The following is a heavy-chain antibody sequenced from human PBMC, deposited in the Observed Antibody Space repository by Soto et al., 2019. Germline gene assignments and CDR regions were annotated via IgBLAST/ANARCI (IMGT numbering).Heavy chain of an antibody. CDR2: ISGGGGNT. V-gene: IGHV3-23*01. J-gene: IGHJ6*02. CDR3: ARGPRAPPPHDYGMDV. CDR1: GFTFSSHV. Sequence: EVQLLESGGGLVQPGGSLRLSCAASGFTFSSHVMNWVRQAPGKGLEWVAAISGGGGNTFYGDSVEGRFTMSRDNSKKTLFLQMNSLRAEDTAVYYCARGPRAPPPHDYGMDVWGQGTTVTVSS.